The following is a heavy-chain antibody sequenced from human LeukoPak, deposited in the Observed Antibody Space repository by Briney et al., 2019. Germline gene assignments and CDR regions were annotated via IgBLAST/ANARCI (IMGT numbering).Heavy chain of an antibody. Sequence: ASVKVSCKASGYSLTGYYMHWVRQAPGQGLEWMGWINPNSGGTNYAQKFQGRVTMTSDTSINTAYMELSRLRSDDTAVYYCASDGSGWYWFDPWGQGTLVTVSS. CDR2: INPNSGGT. D-gene: IGHD6-19*01. V-gene: IGHV1-2*02. CDR1: GYSLTGYY. CDR3: ASDGSGWYWFDP. J-gene: IGHJ5*02.